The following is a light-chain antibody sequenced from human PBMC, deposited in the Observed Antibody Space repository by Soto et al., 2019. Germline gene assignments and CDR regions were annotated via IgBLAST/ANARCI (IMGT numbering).Light chain of an antibody. CDR1: RSVSSSY. CDR3: HQYGSLVT. V-gene: IGKV3-20*01. J-gene: IGKJ4*01. CDR2: GAS. Sequence: EIVLTQSPGTLSLSPGERATLSCRASRSVSSSYLAWYQQKPGQAPRLLIYGASSRATGIPDRFSGSGSGTDFTLTISRLEPEDFAVYYCHQYGSLVTFGGGTKVEI.